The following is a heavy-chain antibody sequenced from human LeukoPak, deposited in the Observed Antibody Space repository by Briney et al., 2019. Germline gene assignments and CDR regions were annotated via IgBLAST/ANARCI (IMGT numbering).Heavy chain of an antibody. CDR1: GYTFTGYY. J-gene: IGHJ6*03. CDR2: INPNSGGT. CDR3: ARCPYYYDSSGPLYYMDV. Sequence: ASVKVSCKASGYTFTGYYMHWVRQAPGQGLEWMGWINPNSGGTNYAQKFQGRVTMTRDTSISTAYMELSRLRSDDTAVYYCARCPYYYDSSGPLYYMDVWGKGTTVTVSS. V-gene: IGHV1-2*02. D-gene: IGHD3-22*01.